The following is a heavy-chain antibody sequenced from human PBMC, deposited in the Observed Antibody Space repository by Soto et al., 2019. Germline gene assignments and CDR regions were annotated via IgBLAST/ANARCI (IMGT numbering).Heavy chain of an antibody. CDR1: GGSISSGGYS. D-gene: IGHD2-2*01. CDR2: IYHSGST. CDR3: XRVPDR. J-gene: IGHJ5*02. V-gene: IGHV4-30-2*01. Sequence: QLQLQESGSGLVKPSQTLSLTCAVSGGSISSGGYSWSWIRQPPGKGLEWIGYIYHSGSTYYNPSLKSRVTISVDRSKNQXSLXXXSVTXXDTXXYYXXRVPDRWGQGTLVTVSS.